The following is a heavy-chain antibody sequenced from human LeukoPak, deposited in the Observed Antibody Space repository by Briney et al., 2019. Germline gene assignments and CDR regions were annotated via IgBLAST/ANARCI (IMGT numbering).Heavy chain of an antibody. V-gene: IGHV3-7*01. D-gene: IGHD1-26*01. J-gene: IGHJ4*02. Sequence: GSLRLSCAASGFTFSSYWMSWVRQAPGKGLEWVANIKQDGSEKYYVDSVKGRFTISRDNAKNSLYLHMNSLRAEDTAVYYCARTGSYYDFDYWGQGTLVTVSS. CDR1: GFTFSSYW. CDR2: IKQDGSEK. CDR3: ARTGSYYDFDY.